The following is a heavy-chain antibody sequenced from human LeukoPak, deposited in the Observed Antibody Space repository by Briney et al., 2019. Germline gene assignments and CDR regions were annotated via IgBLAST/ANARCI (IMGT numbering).Heavy chain of an antibody. D-gene: IGHD2-15*01. V-gene: IGHV4-59*01. CDR1: GGSINSYY. J-gene: IGHJ5*02. CDR2: IYYSGST. CDR3: ARTGNLEYCSGGSCYSRFDP. Sequence: SETLSLTCTGSGGSINSYYWSWIRQPPGKGLEWIGYIYYSGSTNYNPSLKSRVTISVDTSRTQFSLKLNSVTAADTAVYYCARTGNLEYCSGGSCYSRFDPWGQGTLVTVSS.